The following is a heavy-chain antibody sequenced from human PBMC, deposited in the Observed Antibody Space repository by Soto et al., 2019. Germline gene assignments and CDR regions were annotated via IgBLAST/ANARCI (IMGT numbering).Heavy chain of an antibody. CDR1: GITFSGYV. Sequence: QVQLVESGGGVVQPGRSLRLSCAASGITFSGYVMHWVRQAPGKGLEWVALISYDGSNKYYADSVKGRFTISRDTSKNTLYLQMNSLRAEDTAVYYCARDGGVKRYFDWASYGMDVWGQGTTVTVSS. D-gene: IGHD3-9*01. CDR2: ISYDGSNK. CDR3: ARDGGVKRYFDWASYGMDV. J-gene: IGHJ6*02. V-gene: IGHV3-30-3*01.